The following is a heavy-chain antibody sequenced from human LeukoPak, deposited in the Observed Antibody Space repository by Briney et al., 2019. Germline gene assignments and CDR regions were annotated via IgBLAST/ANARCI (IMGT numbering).Heavy chain of an antibody. CDR1: GFTFSSYW. D-gene: IGHD6-19*01. CDR2: IKQDGSEK. V-gene: IGHV3-7*01. J-gene: IGHJ5*02. CDR3: ARAHEPHSSGWNWFDP. Sequence: GGSLRLSCAASGFTFSSYWMSWVRQAPGKGLEWVANIKQDGSEKYYVDSVKGRFTISRDNAKNSLYLQMNSLRAEDTAVYYCARAHEPHSSGWNWFDPWGQGTLVTVSS.